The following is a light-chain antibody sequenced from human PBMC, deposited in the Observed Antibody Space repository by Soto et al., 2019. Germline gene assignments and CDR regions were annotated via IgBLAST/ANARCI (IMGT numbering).Light chain of an antibody. Sequence: QSALTQPASVSGSPGQSLTISCPGTSSDVGGYNYVSWYQQHPGKAPKLLIYEVSNRPSGVSNRFSGSKSGNTASLTISGLQAEDEADYYCSSYTSSRTLVFGGGTKLTVL. V-gene: IGLV2-14*01. CDR1: SSDVGGYNY. CDR3: SSYTSSRTLV. CDR2: EVS. J-gene: IGLJ2*01.